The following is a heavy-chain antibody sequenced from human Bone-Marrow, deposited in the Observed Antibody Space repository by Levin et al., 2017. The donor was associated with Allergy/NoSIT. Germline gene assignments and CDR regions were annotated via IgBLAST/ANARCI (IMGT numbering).Heavy chain of an antibody. CDR2: IYYSGST. Sequence: SETLSLTCTVSGGSISSSSYYWGWIRQPPGKGLEWIGSIYYSGSTYYNPSLKSRVTISVDTSKNQFSLKLSSVTAADTAVYYCARGRKQWLVHRGRSNWFDPWGQGTLVTVSS. J-gene: IGHJ5*02. CDR1: GGSISSSSYY. CDR3: ARGRKQWLVHRGRSNWFDP. V-gene: IGHV4-39*01. D-gene: IGHD6-19*01.